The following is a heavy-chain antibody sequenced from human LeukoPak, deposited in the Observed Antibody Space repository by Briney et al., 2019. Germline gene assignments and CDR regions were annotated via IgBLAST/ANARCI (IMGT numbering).Heavy chain of an antibody. CDR2: IYSSGST. D-gene: IGHD3-9*01. CDR1: GGSISSYY. Sequence: PSETLSLPCTVSGGSISSYYWSWIRQPPGKGLEWIGYIYSSGSTNYNPSLKSRVTISVDTSKNQFSLKLSSVTAADTAVYYCALLYYDILTGPGDYYYYMDVWGKGTTVTVSS. V-gene: IGHV4-59*01. J-gene: IGHJ6*03. CDR3: ALLYYDILTGPGDYYYYMDV.